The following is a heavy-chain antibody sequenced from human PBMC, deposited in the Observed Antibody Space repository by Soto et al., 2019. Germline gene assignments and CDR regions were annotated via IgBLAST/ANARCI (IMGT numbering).Heavy chain of an antibody. CDR3: AREGGYSGSYGAFDI. CDR2: IWYDGSNK. Sequence: QVQLVESGGGVVQPGRSLRLSCAASGFTFSSYGMHWVRQAPGKGLEWVAVIWYDGSNKYYADSAKGRFTISRDNSKNTRYLKMNSLRAEDTAVYYCAREGGYSGSYGAFDIWGQGTMVTVSS. J-gene: IGHJ3*02. V-gene: IGHV3-33*01. D-gene: IGHD1-26*01. CDR1: GFTFSSYG.